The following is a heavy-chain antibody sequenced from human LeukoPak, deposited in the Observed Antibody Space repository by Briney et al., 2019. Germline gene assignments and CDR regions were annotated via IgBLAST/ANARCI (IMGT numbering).Heavy chain of an antibody. CDR2: IYPGDSDT. CDR1: GYSFTSYW. J-gene: IGHJ4*02. D-gene: IGHD3-22*01. V-gene: IGHV5-51*01. Sequence: GESLKISCKGFGYSFTSYWIAWVRQMPGKGLEWMGIIYPGDSDTRYSPSFQGQVTISADKSTNTAYLQWSSLKASDTATYYCARRYDNTGYYVYWGQGTLVTVSS. CDR3: ARRYDNTGYYVY.